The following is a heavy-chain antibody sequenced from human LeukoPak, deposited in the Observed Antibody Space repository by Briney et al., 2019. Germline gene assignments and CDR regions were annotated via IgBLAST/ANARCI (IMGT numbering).Heavy chain of an antibody. V-gene: IGHV4-34*01. CDR2: INHSGST. Sequence: TSETLSLTCAVYGGSFSGYYWSWIRQPPGKGLEWIGEINHSGSTNYNPSLKSRVTISVDTSKNQFSLRLSSVTAADTAVYYCARGAVRGASYYYYYGMDVWGKGTTVTVSS. CDR3: ARGAVRGASYYYYYGMDV. J-gene: IGHJ6*04. D-gene: IGHD3-10*01. CDR1: GGSFSGYY.